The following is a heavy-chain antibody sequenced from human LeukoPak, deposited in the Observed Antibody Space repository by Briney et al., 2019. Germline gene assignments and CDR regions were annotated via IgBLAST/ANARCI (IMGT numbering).Heavy chain of an antibody. Sequence: GASLRLSCVASGFTFRNYAMSWVRQAPGKGLEWVSAISGSGGSTYYADSVKGRFTISRDNSKNTLYLQMNSLRAEDTAVYYCAKEHVAVAGDFFDYWGQGTLVTVSS. CDR3: AKEHVAVAGDFFDY. D-gene: IGHD6-19*01. CDR2: ISGSGGST. J-gene: IGHJ4*02. CDR1: GFTFRNYA. V-gene: IGHV3-23*01.